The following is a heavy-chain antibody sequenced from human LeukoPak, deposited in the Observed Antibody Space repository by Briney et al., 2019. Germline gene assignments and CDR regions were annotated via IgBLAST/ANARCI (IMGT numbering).Heavy chain of an antibody. CDR3: AKDSAKKYDDY. J-gene: IGHJ4*02. Sequence: PGGSLRLSCAASGFTFRNYGMSWVRQAPGKGLEWVSAISGGGDDTHYADSVKGRFTISRDNSKDTLYLQMNSLRAEDTAVYYCAKDSAKKYDDYWGQGTLVTVSS. CDR2: ISGGGDDT. V-gene: IGHV3-23*01. D-gene: IGHD2/OR15-2a*01. CDR1: GFTFRNYG.